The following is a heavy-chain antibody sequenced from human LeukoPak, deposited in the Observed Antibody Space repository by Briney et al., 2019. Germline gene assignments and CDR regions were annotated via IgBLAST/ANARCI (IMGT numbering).Heavy chain of an antibody. CDR3: AKDVVPDSGWDLDY. J-gene: IGHJ4*02. D-gene: IGHD6-19*01. CDR1: GFTFSTYS. Sequence: GGSLRLSCAATGFTFSTYSMTWVRQGPGKGLEWVSSIYPSGDSTFYADSVKGRFTISRDNSKKTLYLQMSSLRTEDTAIYYCAKDVVPDSGWDLDYWGQGTLVTVSS. V-gene: IGHV3-23*01. CDR2: IYPSGDST.